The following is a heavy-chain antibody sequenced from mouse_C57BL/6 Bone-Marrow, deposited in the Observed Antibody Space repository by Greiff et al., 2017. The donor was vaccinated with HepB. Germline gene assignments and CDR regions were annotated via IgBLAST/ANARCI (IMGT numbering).Heavy chain of an antibody. D-gene: IGHD1-1*01. J-gene: IGHJ4*01. V-gene: IGHV1-7*01. Sequence: VQLKESGAELAKPGASVKLSCKASGYTFTSYWMHWVKQRPGQGLEWIGYINPSSGYTKYNQKFKDKATLTADKSSSTAYMQLSSLTYEDSAVYYCASTTERDYYAMDYWGQGTSVTVSS. CDR1: GYTFTSYW. CDR3: ASTTERDYYAMDY. CDR2: INPSSGYT.